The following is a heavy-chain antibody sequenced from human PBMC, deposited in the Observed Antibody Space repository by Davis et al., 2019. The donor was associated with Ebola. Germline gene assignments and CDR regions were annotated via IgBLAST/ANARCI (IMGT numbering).Heavy chain of an antibody. J-gene: IGHJ4*02. CDR3: TRSGGSGWYSAFDY. D-gene: IGHD6-19*01. V-gene: IGHV3-49*04. CDR2: IRSKAYGGTT. CDR1: GFTFGDYA. Sequence: GESLKISCTASGFTFGDYAMSWVRQAPGKGPAWVGFIRSKAYGGTTEYAASVKGRFTISRDDSKSIAYLQMNSLKTEDTAVYYCTRSGGSGWYSAFDYWGQGTLVTVSS.